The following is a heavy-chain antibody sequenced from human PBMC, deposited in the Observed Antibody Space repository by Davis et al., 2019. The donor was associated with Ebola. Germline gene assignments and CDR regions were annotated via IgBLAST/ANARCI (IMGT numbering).Heavy chain of an antibody. CDR2: INHSGST. Sequence: SETLSLTCTVSGGSISSYYWSWIRQPPGKGLEWIGEINHSGSTNYNPSLKSRVTISVNTSKNQFSLKLSSVTAADTAVYYCARLGYSSGWYRTSDYWGQGTLVTVSS. V-gene: IGHV4-34*01. D-gene: IGHD6-19*01. CDR3: ARLGYSSGWYRTSDY. J-gene: IGHJ4*02. CDR1: GGSISSYY.